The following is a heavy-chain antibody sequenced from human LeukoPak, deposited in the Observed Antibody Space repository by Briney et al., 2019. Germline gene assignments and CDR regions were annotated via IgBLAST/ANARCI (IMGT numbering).Heavy chain of an antibody. Sequence: ASVKVSCKASGYTFTSYYMNWVRQAPGQGLEWMGVINPSGGSTSYAQKFQGRVTMTRDTSTCTVYMELSSLRSEDTAVYYCARGTTILGVFDFWGQGTLVTVSS. CDR1: GYTFTSYY. J-gene: IGHJ4*02. V-gene: IGHV1-46*01. CDR2: INPSGGST. D-gene: IGHD3-3*01. CDR3: ARGTTILGVFDF.